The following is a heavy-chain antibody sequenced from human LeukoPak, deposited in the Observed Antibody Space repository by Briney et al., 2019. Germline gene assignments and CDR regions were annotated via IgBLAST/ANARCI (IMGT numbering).Heavy chain of an antibody. J-gene: IGHJ4*02. CDR2: SSGYNGNT. CDR3: ARDLTHRRNYDNSGYQIVPAF. V-gene: IGHV1-18*01. Sequence: ASVKVSCKASGYIFTNFGISWVRQARGQGLEWMGWSSGYNGNTKYVQKFQGRVTMTTDTSTSTAYMELRSLRSDDTAVYYCARDLTHRRNYDNSGYQIVPAFWGQGTLVTVSS. D-gene: IGHD3-22*01. CDR1: GYIFTNFG.